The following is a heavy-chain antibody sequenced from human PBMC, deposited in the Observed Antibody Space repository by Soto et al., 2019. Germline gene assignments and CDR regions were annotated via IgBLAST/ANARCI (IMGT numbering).Heavy chain of an antibody. CDR3: VNSFSKISSGSKRFDY. CDR1: GFTFNTYA. CDR2: ISNNGGNT. D-gene: IGHD3-10*01. J-gene: IGHJ4*02. Sequence: PGGSLRLSCSASGFTFNTYAMHWVLQAPGKGLEYVSVISNNGGNTYYADSVKGRFTISRDNSMNTLCLQMSSLRADDTAIYYCVNSFSKISSGSKRFDYWGQGTQV. V-gene: IGHV3-64D*06.